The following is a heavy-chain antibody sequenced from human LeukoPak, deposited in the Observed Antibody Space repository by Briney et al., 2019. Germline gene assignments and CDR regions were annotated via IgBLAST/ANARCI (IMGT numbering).Heavy chain of an antibody. V-gene: IGHV3-66*01. Sequence: PGGSLRLSCAASGFTVSSNYMSWVRQAPGKGLEWVSVIYSGGSTYYADSVKGRFTISRDNSKNTLYLQMNSLRDEDTAVYYCAREGYSKWNYYYGMDVWGQGTTVTVSS. CDR3: AREGYSKWNYYYGMDV. CDR2: IYSGGST. J-gene: IGHJ6*02. CDR1: GFTVSSNY. D-gene: IGHD1-26*01.